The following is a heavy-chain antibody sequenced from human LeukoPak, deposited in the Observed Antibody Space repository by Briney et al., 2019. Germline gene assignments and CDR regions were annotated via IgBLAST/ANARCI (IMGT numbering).Heavy chain of an antibody. Sequence: GASVKLSCKASGYTFTRYYMHRVQQAPGQGLEWMGIINPSDGVIDYAQKFQDRVTMTRDTSTSTVYMELSSLRSEDTAVYYCARRGSGSYVLDYWGQGTLVTVSS. V-gene: IGHV1-46*01. D-gene: IGHD3-10*01. J-gene: IGHJ4*02. CDR1: GYTFTRYY. CDR3: ARRGSGSYVLDY. CDR2: INPSDGVI.